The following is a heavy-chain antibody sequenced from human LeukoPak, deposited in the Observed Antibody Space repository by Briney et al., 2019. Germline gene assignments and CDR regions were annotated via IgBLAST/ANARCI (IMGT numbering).Heavy chain of an antibody. D-gene: IGHD3-3*01. Sequence: PGGSLRLSCAASGFTFSSYSMNWVRQAPGKGLEWVSYIGTSSSTIYYADSVKGRFTISRDNAKNSLSLQMNSLRDEDTAVYYCARGSPGSGYLTYWGQGTLVTVSS. V-gene: IGHV3-48*02. J-gene: IGHJ4*02. CDR2: IGTSSSTI. CDR1: GFTFSSYS. CDR3: ARGSPGSGYLTY.